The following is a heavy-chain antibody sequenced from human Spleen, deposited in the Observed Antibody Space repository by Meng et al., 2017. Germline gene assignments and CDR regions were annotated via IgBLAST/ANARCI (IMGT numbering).Heavy chain of an antibody. Sequence: LLAWCAGLWMPWWPRSLTSGVSGWSFCGSPWHWVCRARGEGLEWIGENIHGGSTNYNPSLKSRVTISVDTSKNQFSLKLSSGTAAVTAVYYCASADLRRRKTLPVWGQGTLVTVSS. J-gene: IGHJ4*02. CDR3: ASADLRRRKTLPV. V-gene: IGHV4-34*12. CDR2: NIHGGST. CDR1: GWSFCGSP. D-gene: IGHD1-14*01.